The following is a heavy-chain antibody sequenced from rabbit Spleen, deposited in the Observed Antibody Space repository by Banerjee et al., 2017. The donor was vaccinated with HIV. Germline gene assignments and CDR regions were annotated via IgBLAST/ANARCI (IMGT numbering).Heavy chain of an antibody. Sequence: EQLLESGGGLVQPEGSLALTCKASGFSFSSSDYICWVRQAPGKGLEWISCIAGSSSGFTYSATWAKGRFIMSRTSSTTVTLQMTSLTAADTATYFCARDLVAVIGWNFNLWGPGTLVTVS. J-gene: IGHJ4*01. V-gene: IGHV1S45*01. CDR2: IAGSSSGFT. CDR1: GFSFSSSDY. CDR3: ARDLVAVIGWNFNL. D-gene: IGHD1-1*01.